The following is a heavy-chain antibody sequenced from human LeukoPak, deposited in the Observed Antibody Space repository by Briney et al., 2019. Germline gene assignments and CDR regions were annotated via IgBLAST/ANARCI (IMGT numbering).Heavy chain of an antibody. J-gene: IGHJ4*02. Sequence: GGSLRLSCAASGFTFDDYGMSWVRQAPGKGLEWVANIKQDGSEKYYVDSVKGRFTISRDNAKNSLYLQMNSLRAEDTAVYYCARGGYFDYWGQGTLVTVSS. CDR3: ARGGYFDY. CDR1: GFTFDDYG. CDR2: IKQDGSEK. V-gene: IGHV3-7*01.